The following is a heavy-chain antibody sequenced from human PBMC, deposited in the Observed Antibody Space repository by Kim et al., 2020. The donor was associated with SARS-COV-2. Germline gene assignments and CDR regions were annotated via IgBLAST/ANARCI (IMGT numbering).Heavy chain of an antibody. J-gene: IGHJ4*02. CDR2: ISGSGGST. CDR3: AKDWYGGIVVVAATGDY. D-gene: IGHD2-15*01. CDR1: GFTFSSYA. V-gene: IGHV3-23*01. Sequence: GGSLRLSCAASGFTFSSYAMSWVRQAPGKGLEWVSAISGSGGSTYYADSVKGRFTISRDNSKNTLYLQMNSLRAEDTAVYDCAKDWYGGIVVVAATGDYWGPGTLVTVSS.